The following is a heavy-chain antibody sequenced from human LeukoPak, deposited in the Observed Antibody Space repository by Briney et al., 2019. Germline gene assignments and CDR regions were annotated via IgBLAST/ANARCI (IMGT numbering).Heavy chain of an antibody. CDR2: IYTSGST. V-gene: IGHV4-61*02. CDR1: GGSISSGSYY. J-gene: IGHJ6*03. Sequence: SETLSLTCTVSGGSISSGSYYWSWIRQPAGKGLEWTGRIYTSGSTNYNPSLKSRVTISVDTSKNQFSLKLSSVTAADTAVYYCARDKRYCSGGSCYAEIYYYYYMDVWGKGTTVTVSS. D-gene: IGHD2-15*01. CDR3: ARDKRYCSGGSCYAEIYYYYYMDV.